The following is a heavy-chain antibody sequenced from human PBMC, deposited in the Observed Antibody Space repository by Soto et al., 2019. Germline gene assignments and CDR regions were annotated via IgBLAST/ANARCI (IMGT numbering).Heavy chain of an antibody. J-gene: IGHJ6*02. Sequence: QVQLVESGGGVVQPGRSLRLSCAASGFTFSSYGMHWVRQAPGKGLEWVAVISYDGSNKYYADSVKGRFTISRDNSKNTLYLQMNSLRAEDTAVYYCAKDILTTNHPITIFGVVHYYYYGMDVWGQGTTVTVSS. V-gene: IGHV3-30*18. D-gene: IGHD3-3*01. CDR3: AKDILTTNHPITIFGVVHYYYYGMDV. CDR1: GFTFSSYG. CDR2: ISYDGSNK.